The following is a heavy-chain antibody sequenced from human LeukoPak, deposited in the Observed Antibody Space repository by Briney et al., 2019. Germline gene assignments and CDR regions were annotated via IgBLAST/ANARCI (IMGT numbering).Heavy chain of an antibody. Sequence: SETLSLTCAVYGGSFSGYYWSWIRQPPGKGLEWIGEINHSGSTNYNPSLKSRVTISVDTSKNQFSLKLSSVTAADTAVYYCARGPYSSGWHTFDYWGQGTLVTVSS. CDR1: GGSFSGYY. CDR2: INHSGST. J-gene: IGHJ4*02. V-gene: IGHV4-34*01. CDR3: ARGPYSSGWHTFDY. D-gene: IGHD6-19*01.